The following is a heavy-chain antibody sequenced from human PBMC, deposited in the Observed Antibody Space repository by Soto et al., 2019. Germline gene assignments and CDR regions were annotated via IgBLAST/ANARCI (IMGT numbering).Heavy chain of an antibody. J-gene: IGHJ4*02. Sequence: PGGSLRLSCAASGFTVSSDSMTWVRQAPGKGLEWISIIYSDNNTDYADSVKGRFTISRDNSKNTLYLQMNSLRAEDTAVYYCGYFDYWGQGTLVTVSS. V-gene: IGHV3-53*01. CDR3: GYFDY. CDR1: GFTVSSDS. CDR2: IYSDNNT.